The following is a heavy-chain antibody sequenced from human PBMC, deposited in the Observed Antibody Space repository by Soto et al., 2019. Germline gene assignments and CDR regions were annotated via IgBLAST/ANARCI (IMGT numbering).Heavy chain of an antibody. CDR2: IWYDGSNK. CDR3: ARERITMVRGEYGMDV. V-gene: IGHV3-33*01. Sequence: QVQLVESGGGVVQPGRSLRLSCAASGFTFSSYGMHWVRQAPGKGLEWVAVIWYDGSNKYYADSVKGRFTISRDNSKNTLYLQMNSLRAEDTAVYYCARERITMVRGEYGMDVWGQGTTVTVSS. CDR1: GFTFSSYG. D-gene: IGHD3-10*01. J-gene: IGHJ6*02.